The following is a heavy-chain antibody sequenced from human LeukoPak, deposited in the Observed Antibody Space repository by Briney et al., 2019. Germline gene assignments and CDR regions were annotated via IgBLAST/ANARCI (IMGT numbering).Heavy chain of an antibody. V-gene: IGHV3-21*01. Sequence: GGSLRLSCAASGFTFSSYSMNWVRQAPGKGLEWVSSISSSSSYIYYADSVKGRFTISRDNAKNSLYLQMNSLRAEDTAVYYCARDLGYYGILTGYYDLYYFDYWGQGTLVTVSS. CDR1: GFTFSSYS. CDR3: ARDLGYYGILTGYYDLYYFDY. D-gene: IGHD3-9*01. J-gene: IGHJ4*02. CDR2: ISSSSSYI.